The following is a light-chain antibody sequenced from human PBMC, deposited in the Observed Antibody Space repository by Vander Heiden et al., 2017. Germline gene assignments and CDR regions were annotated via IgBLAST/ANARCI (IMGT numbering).Light chain of an antibody. CDR2: KDS. Sequence: SYALTQPPSVSVSPGQTARITCSGDALPKQYAYWYQQKPGQAPVLVIYKDSERPSGIPERFSGSSSGTTVTLNISGVQAEDEADYYCQSADSSGTYVVFGGGTKLTVL. CDR1: ALPKQY. J-gene: IGLJ2*01. CDR3: QSADSSGTYVV. V-gene: IGLV3-25*03.